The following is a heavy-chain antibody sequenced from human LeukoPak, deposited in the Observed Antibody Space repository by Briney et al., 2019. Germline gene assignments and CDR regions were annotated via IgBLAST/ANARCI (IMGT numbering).Heavy chain of an antibody. J-gene: IGHJ3*02. Sequence: GGSLRLSCTASGFTLSSYEMNWVRQAPGKGLEWVSYVSSSGGGMLYADSVKGRFTISRDNAKNSLSLQMSSLRAEDTAVYFCARDLYGSGGDAFDMWGQGTMVTVSS. CDR1: GFTLSSYE. D-gene: IGHD3-10*01. CDR3: ARDLYGSGGDAFDM. CDR2: VSSSGGGM. V-gene: IGHV3-48*03.